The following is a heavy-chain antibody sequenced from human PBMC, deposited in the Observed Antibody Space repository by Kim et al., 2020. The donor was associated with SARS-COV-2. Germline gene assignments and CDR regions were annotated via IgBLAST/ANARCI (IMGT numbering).Heavy chain of an antibody. CDR1: GGTFSSYA. J-gene: IGHJ5*02. D-gene: IGHD3-22*01. CDR2: IIPIFGTA. V-gene: IGHV1-69*13. Sequence: SVKVSCKASGGTFSSYAISWVRQAPGQGLEWMGGIIPIFGTANYAQKFQGRVTITADESTSTAYMELSSLRSEDTAVYYCARDLYYDSSGYYYRDWFDPLGQGTLVTVSS. CDR3: ARDLYYDSSGYYYRDWFDP.